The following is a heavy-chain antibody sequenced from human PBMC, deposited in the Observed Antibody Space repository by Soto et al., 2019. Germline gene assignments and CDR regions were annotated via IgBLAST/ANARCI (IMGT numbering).Heavy chain of an antibody. CDR3: ARDSIAARPSAYYYYYGMDV. CDR2: INPNSGGT. CDR1: GYTFTGYY. V-gene: IGHV1-2*02. Sequence: QVQLVQSGAEVKKPGASVKVSCKASGYTFTGYYMHWVRQAPGQGLEWMGWINPNSGGTNYAQKFQGRVTMTRDTSISTAYMELSRLRSDVTAVYYCARDSIAARPSAYYYYYGMDVWGQGTTVTVSS. J-gene: IGHJ6*02. D-gene: IGHD6-6*01.